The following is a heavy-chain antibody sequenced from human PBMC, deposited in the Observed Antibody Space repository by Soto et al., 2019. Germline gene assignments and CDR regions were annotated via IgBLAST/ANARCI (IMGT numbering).Heavy chain of an antibody. D-gene: IGHD3-10*01. Sequence: SETLSLTCAVSGGSFSSYYWSWIRQPPGEGLEWIGSINYSGTTNYNPSLKSRVTISVDTSKNQFSLNVNSLTAADTAIYYCARGPLWFGESWGQGTLVTVSS. CDR1: GGSFSSYY. J-gene: IGHJ4*02. CDR2: INYSGTT. V-gene: IGHV4-59*12. CDR3: ARGPLWFGES.